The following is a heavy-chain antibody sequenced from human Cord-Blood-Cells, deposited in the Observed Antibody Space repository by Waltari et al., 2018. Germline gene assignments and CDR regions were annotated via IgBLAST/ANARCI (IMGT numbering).Heavy chain of an antibody. Sequence: QVQLQESGPGLVKPSETLSLTCTVPGGSISSYYWSWIRQPARKGREWIGRIYTSGSTNYNPALKSRVTMSVDTSKNQFSLKLSSVTAADTAVYYCARSPVGAPYYDFWSGYEGWFDPWGQGTLVTVSS. D-gene: IGHD3-3*01. CDR1: GGSISSYY. CDR2: IYTSGST. J-gene: IGHJ5*02. V-gene: IGHV4-4*07. CDR3: ARSPVGAPYYDFWSGYEGWFDP.